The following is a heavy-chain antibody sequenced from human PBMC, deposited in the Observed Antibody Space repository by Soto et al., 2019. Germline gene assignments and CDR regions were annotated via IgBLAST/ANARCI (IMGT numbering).Heavy chain of an antibody. CDR1: GGSISSSNW. CDR3: ARAWPSVDGYGSGVMDV. CDR2: IYHSGST. V-gene: IGHV4-4*02. D-gene: IGHD3-10*01. Sequence: QVQLQESGPGLVKPSGTLSVTCAVSGGSISSSNWWNWVRQPPGKGLEWIGEIYHSGSTNYNPSLRSRVTISLEKSKNQFSLRVTSVTAADTAEYYCARAWPSVDGYGSGVMDVWGQGTTVTVSS. J-gene: IGHJ6*02.